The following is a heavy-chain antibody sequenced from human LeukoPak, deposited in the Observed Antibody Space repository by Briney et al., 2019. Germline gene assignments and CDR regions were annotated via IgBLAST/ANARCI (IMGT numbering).Heavy chain of an antibody. Sequence: PGGSLRLSCAASGFTFSSYWMSWVRQAPGKGLDGVANIKQDGSAKYYMDSVKGRFTISRDSAKNSLYLQMNSLRAEDTAVYYCAKIYCTSTDCYYDYWGQGTLVTVSS. D-gene: IGHD2-2*01. V-gene: IGHV3-7*01. CDR3: AKIYCTSTDCYYDY. CDR2: IKQDGSAK. CDR1: GFTFSSYW. J-gene: IGHJ4*02.